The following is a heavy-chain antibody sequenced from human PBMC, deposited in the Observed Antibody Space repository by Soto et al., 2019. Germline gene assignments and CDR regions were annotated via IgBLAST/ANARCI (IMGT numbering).Heavy chain of an antibody. Sequence: GGSLRLSCAASGFTFSSYGMHWVRQAPGKGLEWVAVIWYDGSNKYYADSVKGRFTISRDNSKNTLYLQMNSLRAEDTAVYYCARVYSNQKYYYYYMDVWGKGTTVTVSS. CDR3: ARVYSNQKYYYYYMDV. D-gene: IGHD4-4*01. V-gene: IGHV3-33*01. CDR2: IWYDGSNK. CDR1: GFTFSSYG. J-gene: IGHJ6*03.